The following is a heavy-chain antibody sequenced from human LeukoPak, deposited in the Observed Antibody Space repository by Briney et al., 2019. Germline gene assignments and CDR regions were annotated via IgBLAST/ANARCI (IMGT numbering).Heavy chain of an antibody. D-gene: IGHD6-19*01. CDR1: GGTFSSYA. J-gene: IGHJ3*01. CDR3: ARSYSSGWYNRAFDV. Sequence: ASVKVSCKASGGTFSSYAISWVRQAPGQGLEWMGRIIPILGIANYAQKFQGRVTITADKSTSTAYMELSSLRSEDTAVYYCARSYSSGWYNRAFDVWGQGTMVTVSS. V-gene: IGHV1-69*04. CDR2: IIPILGIA.